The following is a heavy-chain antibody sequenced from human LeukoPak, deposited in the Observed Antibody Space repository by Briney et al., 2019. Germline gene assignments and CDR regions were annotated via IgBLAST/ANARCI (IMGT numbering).Heavy chain of an antibody. J-gene: IGHJ5*02. D-gene: IGHD7-27*01. CDR1: GDSVSSYSAA. V-gene: IGHV6-1*01. Sequence: SQTLSLTCAISGDSVSSYSAAWNWIRQSPSRDLKWLGRTYYRTKWHNDYAVSVRSRITINPDTSKNQISLQLNSVTPEDTAVYYCAGDETGDLRFDPWGQGTLVTVSS. CDR2: TYYRTKWHN. CDR3: AGDETGDLRFDP.